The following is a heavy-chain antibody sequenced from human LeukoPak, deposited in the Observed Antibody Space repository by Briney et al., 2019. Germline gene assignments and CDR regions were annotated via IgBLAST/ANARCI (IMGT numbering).Heavy chain of an antibody. D-gene: IGHD6-19*01. J-gene: IGHJ3*02. Sequence: GGSLRLTCAASGFTFDDYAMHWVRQAPGKGLEWVSGISWNSGSIGYADSVKGRFTISRDNAKNSLYLQMNSLRAEDTALYYCAKVAVAGGRYHGSGAFDIWGQGTMATVSS. CDR3: AKVAVAGGRYHGSGAFDI. V-gene: IGHV3-9*01. CDR2: ISWNSGSI. CDR1: GFTFDDYA.